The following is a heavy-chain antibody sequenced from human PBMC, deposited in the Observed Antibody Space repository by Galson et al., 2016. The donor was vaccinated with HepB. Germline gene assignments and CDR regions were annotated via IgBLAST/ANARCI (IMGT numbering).Heavy chain of an antibody. CDR3: ARGLVVPAGGDAFDI. Sequence: SETLSLTCAVYGGSFSNYYWNWIRQPPGKGLEWIGEVNDSGSTNCNPSLKSRVTISLDTSQNKFSRKLSSVTAADTAVFYCARGLVVPAGGDAFDIWGQGTMVTVSS. CDR1: GGSFSNYY. D-gene: IGHD2-2*01. V-gene: IGHV4-34*01. CDR2: VNDSGST. J-gene: IGHJ3*02.